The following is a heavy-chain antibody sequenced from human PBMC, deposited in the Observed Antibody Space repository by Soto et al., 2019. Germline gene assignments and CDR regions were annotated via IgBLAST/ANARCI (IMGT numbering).Heavy chain of an antibody. Sequence: QVQLVESGGGVVQPGRSLRLSCAASGFTLRDYALHWVRQAPGKGLEWVAVISFDEVNKFYVESVKGRFTILRDNSNNTVFLQMNSLRVEDTAVYFCERKRTTPYFLWDALDLWGQGTMVPVSS. D-gene: IGHD1-1*01. CDR1: GFTLRDYA. CDR2: ISFDEVNK. J-gene: IGHJ3*01. CDR3: ERKRTTPYFLWDALDL. V-gene: IGHV3-30-3*01.